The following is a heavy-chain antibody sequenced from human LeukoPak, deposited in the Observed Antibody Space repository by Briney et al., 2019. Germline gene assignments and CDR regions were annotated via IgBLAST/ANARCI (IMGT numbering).Heavy chain of an antibody. V-gene: IGHV4-31*03. D-gene: IGHD5-12*01. CDR2: IYYSGST. J-gene: IGHJ6*02. Sequence: SQTLSLTCTVSGGSISSGGYYWSWIRQHPGKGLEWIGYIYYSGSTYYNPSLKSRVTISVDTSKNQFSLKLSSVTAADMAVYCCASYPTRLGYYGMDVWGQGTTVTVSS. CDR3: ASYPTRLGYYGMDV. CDR1: GGSISSGGYY.